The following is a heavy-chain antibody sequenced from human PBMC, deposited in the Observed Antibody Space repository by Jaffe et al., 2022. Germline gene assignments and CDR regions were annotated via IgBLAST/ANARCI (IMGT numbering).Heavy chain of an antibody. J-gene: IGHJ5*02. CDR2: IYHSGST. D-gene: IGHD3-10*01. CDR1: GYSISSGYY. V-gene: IGHV4-38-2*01. Sequence: QVQLQESGPGLVKPSETLSLTCAVSGYSISSGYYWGWIRQPPGKGLEWIGSIYHSGSTYYNPSLKSRVTISVDTSKNQFSLKLSSVTAADTAVYYCARHGNGLLWFGEEFLPPNWFDPWGQGTLVTVSS. CDR3: ARHGNGLLWFGEEFLPPNWFDP.